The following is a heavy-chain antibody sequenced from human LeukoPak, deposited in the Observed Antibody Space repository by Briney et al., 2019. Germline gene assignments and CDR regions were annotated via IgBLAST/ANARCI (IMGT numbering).Heavy chain of an antibody. Sequence: ASVKVSCKASGYTFSDFYIHWVRQAPGQGLEWMGWISAYNGNTNYAQKLQGRVTMTTDTSTTTAYMELRSLRSDDTAVYYCARVSTGTTEFDYWGQGTLVTVSS. D-gene: IGHD1-1*01. CDR2: ISAYNGNT. J-gene: IGHJ4*02. V-gene: IGHV1-18*04. CDR3: ARVSTGTTEFDY. CDR1: GYTFSDFY.